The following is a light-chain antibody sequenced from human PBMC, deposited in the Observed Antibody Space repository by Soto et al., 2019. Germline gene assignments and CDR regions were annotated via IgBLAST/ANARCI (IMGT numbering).Light chain of an antibody. J-gene: IGKJ5*01. CDR3: QQYYTTPIT. CDR2: WAS. CDR1: QSVLYSSNNKNY. V-gene: IGKV4-1*01. Sequence: DIVMTQSPDSLAVSLGERATINCKSSQSVLYSSNNKNYLTWYQQKPGQPPKLLIYWASTRESGVPDRFSGSGSGYDFTLTSSRLQAEDVAVYYCQQYYTTPITFGQGTRLEIK.